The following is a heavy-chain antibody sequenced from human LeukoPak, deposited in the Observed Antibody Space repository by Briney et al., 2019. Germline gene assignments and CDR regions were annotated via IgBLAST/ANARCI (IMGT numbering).Heavy chain of an antibody. V-gene: IGHV3-7*01. CDR2: VKEGER. CDR3: ARSGGNNYHWALDI. Sequence: GGSLRLSCAASGFTFSSYLMSWVRQAPGKGLEWVANVKEGERYSVDSVKGRFTISRDNAKNSLYLQMNSLRAEDTAVYYCARSGGNNYHWALDIWGQGKMVTVSS. CDR1: GFTFSSYL. D-gene: IGHD1/OR15-1a*01. J-gene: IGHJ3*02.